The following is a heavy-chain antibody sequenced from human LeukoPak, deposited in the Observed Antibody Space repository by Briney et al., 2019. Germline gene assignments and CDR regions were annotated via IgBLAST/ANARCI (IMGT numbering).Heavy chain of an antibody. V-gene: IGHV4-4*07. J-gene: IGHJ5*02. CDR2: IYTSGST. CDR1: GGSISSYY. Sequence: SETLSLTCTVSGGSISSYYWSWIRQPAGKRLEWIGRIYTSGSTNYNPSLKSRVTMSVDTSKNQFSLKLSSVTAADTAVYYCARDLGITMVRGVIRGGPNWFDPWGQGTLVTVSS. CDR3: ARDLGITMVRGVIRGGPNWFDP. D-gene: IGHD3-10*01.